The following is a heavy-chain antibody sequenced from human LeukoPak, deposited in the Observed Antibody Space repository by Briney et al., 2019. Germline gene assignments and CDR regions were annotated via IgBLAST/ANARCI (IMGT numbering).Heavy chain of an antibody. J-gene: IGHJ4*02. CDR1: GGSISSSSYY. CDR2: IYYSGNT. Sequence: SETLSLTCTISGGSISSSSYYWGWIRQPPGKGLEWIGSIYYSGNTYYNPSLKSRVTISVDTSKSQFSLKLSSVTAADTAVYYCARMTDILTAEYYFDYWGQGTLVTVSS. D-gene: IGHD3-9*01. V-gene: IGHV4-39*01. CDR3: ARMTDILTAEYYFDY.